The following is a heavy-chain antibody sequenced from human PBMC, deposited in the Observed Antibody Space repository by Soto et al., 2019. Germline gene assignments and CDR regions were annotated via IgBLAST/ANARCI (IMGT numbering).Heavy chain of an antibody. Sequence: ASGFTFTRYSMNWVRQATGKGLEWVSSISSTTNYIYYGDSMKGRFTISRDNAKNSLYLEMNSLRAEDTAVYHCARESEDLTSNFDYWGQGTLVTVSS. CDR1: GFTFTRYS. J-gene: IGHJ4*02. V-gene: IGHV3-21*06. CDR2: ISSTTNYI. CDR3: ARESEDLTSNFDY.